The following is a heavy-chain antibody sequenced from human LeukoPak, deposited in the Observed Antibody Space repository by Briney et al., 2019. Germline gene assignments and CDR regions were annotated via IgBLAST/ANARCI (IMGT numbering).Heavy chain of an antibody. Sequence: ASVKVSCKASGYTFTSYGISWVRQAPGQGLEWMGWISAYNGNTNYAPKLQGRVTMTTDTSTSTAYMELRSLRSDDTAVYYCARDSVWFGEPRIDYWGQGTLVTVSS. J-gene: IGHJ4*02. CDR2: ISAYNGNT. CDR1: GYTFTSYG. CDR3: ARDSVWFGEPRIDY. D-gene: IGHD3-10*01. V-gene: IGHV1-18*01.